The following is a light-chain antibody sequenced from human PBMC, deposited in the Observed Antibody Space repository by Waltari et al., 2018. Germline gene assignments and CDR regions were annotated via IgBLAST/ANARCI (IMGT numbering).Light chain of an antibody. J-gene: IGKJ1*01. CDR1: QSLVHTDGHTY. CDR3: MQATNWPLT. Sequence: DVVMTQSPLSLPVSLGQPASISCRSSQSLVHTDGHTYLNWFQQRPGQSPRRLIYKVSNRDSGVPDRFSGSGSDTAFTLKISRVEAEDVGIYYCMQATNWPLTFGQGTRWKSN. V-gene: IGKV2-30*02. CDR2: KVS.